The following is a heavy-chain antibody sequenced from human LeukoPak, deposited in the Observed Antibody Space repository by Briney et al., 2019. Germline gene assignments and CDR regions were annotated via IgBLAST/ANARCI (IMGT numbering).Heavy chain of an antibody. J-gene: IGHJ4*02. Sequence: PGGSLRLSCAASGFIFSDYEMNWVRQAPGKGLEWISYISTRGPTTFYADSVKGRFTISRDNSKNTLYLQMNSLRGEDTGVYYCARDPVPATARHFDYWGQGTLVTVSS. D-gene: IGHD1-1*01. CDR3: ARDPVPATARHFDY. V-gene: IGHV3-48*03. CDR1: GFIFSDYE. CDR2: ISTRGPTT.